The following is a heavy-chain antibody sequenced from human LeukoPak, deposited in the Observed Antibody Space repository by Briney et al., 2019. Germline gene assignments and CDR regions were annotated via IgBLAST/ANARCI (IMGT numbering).Heavy chain of an antibody. CDR2: IYHSGST. V-gene: IGHV4-38-2*02. CDR1: GYSISSGYY. J-gene: IGHJ4*02. D-gene: IGHD6-19*01. Sequence: SETLSLTCTVPGYSISSGYYWGWIRQPPGKGLEWIGSIYHSGSTYYNPSLKSRVTISVDTSKNQFSLKLSSVTAADTAVYYCARAQYSSGHVTFDYWGQGTLVTVSS. CDR3: ARAQYSSGHVTFDY.